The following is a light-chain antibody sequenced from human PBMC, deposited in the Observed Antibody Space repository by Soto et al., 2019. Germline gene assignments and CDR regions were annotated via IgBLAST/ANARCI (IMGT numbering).Light chain of an antibody. CDR2: EVS. CDR3: TSYAGSNIWV. J-gene: IGLJ3*02. V-gene: IGLV2-8*01. CDR1: SSDVGAYNY. Sequence: QSALTQPPSASGSPGQSVTISCTGSSSDVGAYNYVSWYQQYPGKAPKLMIYEVSKRPSGVPDRFSGSKSGKTASRTVSGLQPEDEAEYYCTSYAGSNIWVFGGGTKVTVL.